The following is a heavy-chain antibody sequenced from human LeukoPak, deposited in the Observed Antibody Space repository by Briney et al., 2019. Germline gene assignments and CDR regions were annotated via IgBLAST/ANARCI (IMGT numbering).Heavy chain of an antibody. V-gene: IGHV4-61*02. CDR3: ASDSSGDDSSSGYN. CDR1: GDSITSGTYY. CDR2: IYTSGST. D-gene: IGHD6-25*01. Sequence: PSETLSLTCTVSGDSITSGTYYWTWIRQPAGRGLEWIGRIYTSGSTNYKPSLKSRVTISLDTSTNHFSLRLSSVPAADTAVYYCASDSSGDDSSSGYNWGQGTLVTVSS. J-gene: IGHJ4*02.